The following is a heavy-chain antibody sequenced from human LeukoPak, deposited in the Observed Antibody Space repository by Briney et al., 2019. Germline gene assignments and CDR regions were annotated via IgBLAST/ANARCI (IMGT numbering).Heavy chain of an antibody. CDR3: ARDGGHYGDLGY. CDR1: GFTFSTYW. J-gene: IGHJ4*02. V-gene: IGHV3-7*01. Sequence: GGSLRLSCAASGFTFSTYWMAWVRQAPGKGLEWVATINQHASEKYYVDSVKGRFTISRDNAKDSLNLQMDSLRAEDAAVYFCARDGGHYGDLGYWGQGTLVTVSS. D-gene: IGHD4/OR15-4a*01. CDR2: INQHASEK.